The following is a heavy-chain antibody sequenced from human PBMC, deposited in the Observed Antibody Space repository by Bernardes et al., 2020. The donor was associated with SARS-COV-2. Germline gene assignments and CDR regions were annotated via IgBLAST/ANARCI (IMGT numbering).Heavy chain of an antibody. CDR1: GGSFSGYY. CDR3: ARNPARPARASPGRAHNWFDP. CDR2: INHSGST. V-gene: IGHV4-34*01. Sequence: SETLSLTCAVYGGSFSGYYWSWIRQPPGKGLEWIGEINHSGSTNYNPSLKSRVTISVDTSKNQFSLKLSSVTAADTAVYYCARNPARPARASPGRAHNWFDPWGQGTLVTVSS. J-gene: IGHJ5*02. D-gene: IGHD3-10*01.